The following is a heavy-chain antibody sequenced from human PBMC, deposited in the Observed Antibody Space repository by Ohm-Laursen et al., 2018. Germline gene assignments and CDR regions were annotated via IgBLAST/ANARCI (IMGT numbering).Heavy chain of an antibody. CDR2: IYTSGST. CDR1: GGSISSYY. D-gene: IGHD3-9*01. Sequence: TLSLTCTVSGGSISSYYWSWIRQPAGKGLEWIGRIYTSGSTNYNPSLKSRVTMSVDTSKNQFSLKLSSVTAADAAVYYCASTSLRYFDWLLANAFDIWGQGTMVTVSS. V-gene: IGHV4-4*07. CDR3: ASTSLRYFDWLLANAFDI. J-gene: IGHJ3*02.